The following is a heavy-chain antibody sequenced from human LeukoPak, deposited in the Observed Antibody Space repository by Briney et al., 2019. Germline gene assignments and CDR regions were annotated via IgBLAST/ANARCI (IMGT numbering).Heavy chain of an antibody. V-gene: IGHV4-59*01. J-gene: IGHJ4*02. Sequence: PSETLSLTCTVSGGSISNYYWSWIRQPPGKGLEWIGYIFYTGTTNYNFSLKSRLTTSVDTSKNQFSLRLTSVTAADTAVYYCARGWGYFDYWGQGTLVTVSS. D-gene: IGHD6-19*01. CDR2: IFYTGTT. CDR3: ARGWGYFDY. CDR1: GGSISNYY.